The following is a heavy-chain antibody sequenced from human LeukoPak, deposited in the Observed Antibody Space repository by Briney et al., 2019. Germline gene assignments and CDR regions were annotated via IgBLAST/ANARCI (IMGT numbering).Heavy chain of an antibody. D-gene: IGHD2-15*01. CDR2: FDPEDGET. V-gene: IGHV1-24*01. CDR1: GYTLTELS. J-gene: IGHJ6*02. CDR3: ASGSGRYYYYGMDV. Sequence: ASVKVSCKVSGYTLTELSMHWVRQAPGKGLEWMGGFDPEDGETIYAQKFQGRVTMTEDTSTDTADMELSSLSSEDTAVYYCASGSGRYYYYGMDVWGQGTTVTVSS.